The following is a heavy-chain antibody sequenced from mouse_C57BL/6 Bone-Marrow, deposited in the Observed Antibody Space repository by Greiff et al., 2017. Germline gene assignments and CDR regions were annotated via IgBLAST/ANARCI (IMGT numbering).Heavy chain of an antibody. CDR2: IYPGDGDT. CDR1: GYAFSSSW. J-gene: IGHJ4*01. D-gene: IGHD1-1*01. CDR3: ARRVVAEYYYAMDY. V-gene: IGHV1-82*01. Sequence: LVESGPELVKPGASVKISCKASGYAFSSSWMNWVKQRPGKGLEWIGRIYPGDGDTNYNGKFKGKATLTADKSSSTAYMQLSSLTSEDSAVYFCARRVVAEYYYAMDYWGQGTSVTVSS.